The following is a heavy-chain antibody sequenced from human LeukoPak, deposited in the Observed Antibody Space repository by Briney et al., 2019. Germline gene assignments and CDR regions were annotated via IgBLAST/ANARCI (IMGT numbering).Heavy chain of an antibody. V-gene: IGHV1-46*01. Sequence: ASVKVSCKTSGYTFTSYYMHWVRHVPGQGLEWVGIINPSGDNTNYAQKFQGRVTMTRDTSTGTVYMALSSLSSEDTAVYYCTRSYNSGAYGSSFDYWGQGTLVTVSS. CDR3: TRSYNSGAYGSSFDY. CDR2: INPSGDNT. CDR1: GYTFTSYY. D-gene: IGHD3-22*01. J-gene: IGHJ4*02.